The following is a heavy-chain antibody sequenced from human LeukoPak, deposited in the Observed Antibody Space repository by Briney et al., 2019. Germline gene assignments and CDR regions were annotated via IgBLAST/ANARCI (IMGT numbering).Heavy chain of an antibody. CDR1: GFTFSDYW. Sequence: GGSLRLSRTASGFTFSDYWMSWVRQAPGKGLEWVANIKQDGSEKYYVDSVKGRVTISRDNAKNSLYLQMNSLRAEDTAVYYCARGGNSYGPNWFDPWGQGTLVTVSS. V-gene: IGHV3-7*03. J-gene: IGHJ5*02. D-gene: IGHD5-18*01. CDR3: ARGGNSYGPNWFDP. CDR2: IKQDGSEK.